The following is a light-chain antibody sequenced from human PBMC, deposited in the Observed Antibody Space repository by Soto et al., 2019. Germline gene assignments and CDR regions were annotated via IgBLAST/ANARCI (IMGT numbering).Light chain of an antibody. CDR2: GAS. Sequence: EIVLTQSPGTLSFSPGERATLTCRASQSISSSLAWYQQKPGQAPRLLIHGASTRATSNPGRFSGSGSGAEFTLTISSLQSEDFALYYCQQYYDWPPTFGQGTKVDIK. CDR1: QSISSS. CDR3: QQYYDWPPT. V-gene: IGKV3-15*01. J-gene: IGKJ1*01.